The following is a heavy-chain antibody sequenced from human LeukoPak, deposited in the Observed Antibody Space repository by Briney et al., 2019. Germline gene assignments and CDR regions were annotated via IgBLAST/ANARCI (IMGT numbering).Heavy chain of an antibody. CDR2: SGSGGTP. V-gene: IGHV3-23*01. J-gene: IGHJ4*01. CDR1: GFTFSLYA. Sequence: GGSLRFSCAASGFTFSLYAMSWVRQAPGKGLGWVSTSGSGGTPFYTDPVKGRFTISRDSSKNTLYLQMNSLRAEDTALYYCAKGSSGWYPHFDHWGQGTLVTVSS. CDR3: AKGSSGWYPHFDH. D-gene: IGHD6-19*01.